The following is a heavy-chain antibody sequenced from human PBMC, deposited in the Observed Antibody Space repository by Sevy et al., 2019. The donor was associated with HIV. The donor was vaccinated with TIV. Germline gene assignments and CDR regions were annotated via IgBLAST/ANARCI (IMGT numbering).Heavy chain of an antibody. CDR1: GFTFSDHY. V-gene: IGHV3-72*01. D-gene: IGHD6-13*01. J-gene: IGHJ4*02. CDR2: IRNKADSYTP. CDR3: ATHAGIAAAGRVFDY. Sequence: GGSLRLSCAASGFTFSDHYMEWVRQAPGKGLEWVGRIRNKADSYTPECAASVKGRFTISRDDSKNSLYLLMNSLKTEDTAVYYCATHAGIAAAGRVFDYWGQRTLVTVSS.